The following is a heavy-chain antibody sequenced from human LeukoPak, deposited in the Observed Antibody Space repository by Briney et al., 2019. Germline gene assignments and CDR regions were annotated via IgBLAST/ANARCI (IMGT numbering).Heavy chain of an antibody. CDR1: GYTFTGHY. Sequence: GASVKVPCKASGYTFTGHYVHWVRQAPGQGLEWMGWIDPSSGGTNSAQKFQGRVTMARDTSITTVYTELSSLTSDDTAIYFCARDRIAPAGSIIDYWGQGTLVTVSS. D-gene: IGHD6-13*01. CDR3: ARDRIAPAGSIIDY. V-gene: IGHV1-2*02. J-gene: IGHJ4*02. CDR2: IDPSSGGT.